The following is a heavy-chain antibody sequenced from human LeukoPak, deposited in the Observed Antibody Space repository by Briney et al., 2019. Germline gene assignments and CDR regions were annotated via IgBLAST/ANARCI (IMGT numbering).Heavy chain of an antibody. CDR3: ARSPFVVRGDVPSMYYGMDV. CDR2: ISYDGSNK. V-gene: IGHV3-30-3*01. Sequence: PGGSLRLSCAAPIFTFSSYAIHWVRQAPGKGLEWVAVISYDGSNKYYADSVKGRFTISRDNSKNTLYLQMNSLRAEDTAVYYCARSPFVVRGDVPSMYYGMDVWGQGTTVTVSS. J-gene: IGHJ6*02. CDR1: IFTFSSYA. D-gene: IGHD3-10*01.